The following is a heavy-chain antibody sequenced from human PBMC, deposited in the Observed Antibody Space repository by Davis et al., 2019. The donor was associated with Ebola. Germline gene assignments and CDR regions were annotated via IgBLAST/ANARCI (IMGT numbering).Heavy chain of an antibody. D-gene: IGHD3-16*02. CDR2: IKSKTDCGTT. J-gene: IGHJ6*02. CDR3: TTDNIMITFGGVIAPYYYYYGMDV. V-gene: IGHV3-15*07. CDR1: GFTSSNAW. Sequence: GGSLRLSCAASGFTSSNAWMNWVRQAPGKGLEWVGRIKSKTDCGTTDYAAPVKGRFTISRDDSKNTLYLQMNSLKTEDTAVYYCTTDNIMITFGGVIAPYYYYYGMDVWGQGTTVTVSS.